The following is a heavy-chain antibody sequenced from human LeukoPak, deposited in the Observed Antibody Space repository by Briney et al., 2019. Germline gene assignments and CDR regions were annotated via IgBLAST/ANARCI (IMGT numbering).Heavy chain of an antibody. J-gene: IGHJ4*02. CDR3: ARGFHGGSFVDY. CDR1: GGSISSYY. Sequence: SETLFLTCSVSGGSISSYYWSWIRQPPGKGLEWIGYIYYSGSTNYNPSLKSRVTISVDTSKNQFSLKLSSVTAADTAVYYCARGFHGGSFVDYWGQGTLVTVSS. D-gene: IGHD2-15*01. V-gene: IGHV4-59*01. CDR2: IYYSGST.